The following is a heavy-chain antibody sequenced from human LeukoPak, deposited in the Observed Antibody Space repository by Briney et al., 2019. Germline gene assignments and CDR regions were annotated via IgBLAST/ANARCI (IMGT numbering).Heavy chain of an antibody. D-gene: IGHD6-13*01. V-gene: IGHV4-4*02. J-gene: IGHJ3*02. CDR1: GASISSNW. CDR3: ARDRTGPAAGGGFDI. Sequence: PSGTLSLTCAVSGASISSNWWNWVRQPPGKGLEWIGSIYFSGSTYYNPSLKSRVTISVDMSKNQFSLKLSSVTAADTAVYYCARDRTGPAAGGGFDIWGQGTMVTVSS. CDR2: IYFSGST.